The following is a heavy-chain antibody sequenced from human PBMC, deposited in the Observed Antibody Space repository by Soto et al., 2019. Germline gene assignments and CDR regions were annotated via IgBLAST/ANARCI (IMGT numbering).Heavy chain of an antibody. Sequence: PGGSLRLSCAASGFTFSSYGMHWVRQAPGKGLEWVAVISYDGSNKYYADSVKGRFTISRDNSKNTLYLQMNSLRAEDTAVYYCAKEEGYCSSTSCPADYYYYGMDVWGQGTTVTVSS. CDR2: ISYDGSNK. CDR3: AKEEGYCSSTSCPADYYYYGMDV. V-gene: IGHV3-30*18. J-gene: IGHJ6*02. CDR1: GFTFSSYG. D-gene: IGHD2-2*01.